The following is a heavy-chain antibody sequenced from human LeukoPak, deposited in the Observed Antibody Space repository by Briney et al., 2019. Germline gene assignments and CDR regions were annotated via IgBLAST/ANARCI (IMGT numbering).Heavy chain of an antibody. V-gene: IGHV6-1*01. CDR1: GDSVSGGSAG. CDR2: IYYRSKWYS. CDR3: TGGGLVRGSLHWFDP. D-gene: IGHD3-10*01. J-gene: IGHJ5*02. Sequence: SQTLSLTCAISGDSVSGGSAGWNWIRQSPSRGLEWLGGIYYRSKWYSDYAISVKSRITINPDTSRNQFSVQLNSVTHDDTAVYYCTGGGLVRGSLHWFDPWGQGTLVTVSS.